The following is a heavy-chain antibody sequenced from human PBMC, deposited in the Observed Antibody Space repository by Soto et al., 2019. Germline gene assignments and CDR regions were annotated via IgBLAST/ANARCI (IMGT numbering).Heavy chain of an antibody. D-gene: IGHD5-12*01. V-gene: IGHV1-46*01. J-gene: IGHJ4*02. CDR1: GYTFTSNY. CDR3: ARDGSLAY. CDR2: INPSGGGT. Sequence: QVQLVQSGAEVKKPGASVKVSCKASGYTFTSNYIHWVRQAPGQGLEWMGIINPSGGGTSYAQNFRGRVAMTRDTSTSTVYMELSSLRSEDTAVYFCARDGSLAYWGQGTLVTVSS.